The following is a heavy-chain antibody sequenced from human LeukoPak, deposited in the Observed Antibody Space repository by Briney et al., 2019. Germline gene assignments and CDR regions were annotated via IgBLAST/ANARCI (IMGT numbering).Heavy chain of an antibody. Sequence: ASVKVSCKASGYTFTSYYMHWLRQAPGQGVEWMGIINPSGGSTSYAQKFRGRVAMTRDTSTSTVYMELSSLRSEDTAVYYCARARRTGGVCYPRNDQRRCLDPFAIWGQGTMVTVSS. D-gene: IGHD2-8*02. CDR3: ARARRTGGVCYPRNDQRRCLDPFAI. V-gene: IGHV1-46*01. CDR1: GYTFTSYY. CDR2: INPSGGST. J-gene: IGHJ3*02.